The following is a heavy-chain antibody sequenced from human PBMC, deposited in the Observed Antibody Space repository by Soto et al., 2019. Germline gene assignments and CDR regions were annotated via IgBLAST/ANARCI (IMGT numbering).Heavy chain of an antibody. Sequence: ASVKVSCKASGYTFTSYDINWVRQATGQGLEWMGWMNPNSGNTGYAQKFQGRVTMTRDTSMSTAYMELRSLRSDDTAVYYCARGEDSSTNWFDPWGQGTLVTVSS. D-gene: IGHD6-13*01. J-gene: IGHJ5*02. CDR3: ARGEDSSTNWFDP. CDR2: MNPNSGNT. CDR1: GYTFTSYD. V-gene: IGHV1-8*01.